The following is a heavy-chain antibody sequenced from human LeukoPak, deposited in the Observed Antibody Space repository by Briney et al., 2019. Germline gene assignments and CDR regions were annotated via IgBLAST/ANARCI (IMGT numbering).Heavy chain of an antibody. D-gene: IGHD2-15*01. Sequence: PETLSLTCTVSGGSISSYYWSWIRQPPGKGLEWIGYIYYSGSTNYNPSLKSRVTISVDTSKNQFSLKLSSVTAADTAVYYCARGGGSSMSFRFDPWGQGTLVTVSS. CDR1: GGSISSYY. CDR2: IYYSGST. CDR3: ARGGGSSMSFRFDP. V-gene: IGHV4-59*01. J-gene: IGHJ5*02.